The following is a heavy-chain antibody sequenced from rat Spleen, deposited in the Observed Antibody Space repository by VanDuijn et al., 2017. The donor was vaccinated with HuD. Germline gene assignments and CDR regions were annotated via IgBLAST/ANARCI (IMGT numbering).Heavy chain of an antibody. D-gene: IGHD1-12*02. CDR1: GFTFSDYG. CDR2: IIYDGTNT. V-gene: IGHV5-17*01. J-gene: IGHJ3*01. Sequence: EVQLVQSGGGLVQPGRSLKLSCVASGFTFSDYGMAWVRQAPKKGLEWVTSIIYDGTNTYYRDSVKGRFTISRDNAKNTLYLQMDSLRSEDTATYYCARYGSYDNWVAYWGQGTLVTVSS. CDR3: ARYGSYDNWVAY.